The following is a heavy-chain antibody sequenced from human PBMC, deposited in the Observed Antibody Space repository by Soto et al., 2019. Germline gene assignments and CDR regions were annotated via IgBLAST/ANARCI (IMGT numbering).Heavy chain of an antibody. Sequence: GGSLRLSCAASGFTFSSYSMNWVRQAPGKGLEWVSSISSSSSYIYYADSVKGRFTISRDNAKNSLYLQMNSLRAEDTAVYYCARDTTADSSGYYYSPNNFDYWGQGTLVTVSS. V-gene: IGHV3-21*01. CDR1: GFTFSSYS. CDR3: ARDTTADSSGYYYSPNNFDY. J-gene: IGHJ4*02. D-gene: IGHD3-22*01. CDR2: ISSSSSYI.